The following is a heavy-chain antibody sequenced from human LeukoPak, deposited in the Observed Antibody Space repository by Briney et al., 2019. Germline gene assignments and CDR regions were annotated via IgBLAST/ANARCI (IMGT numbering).Heavy chain of an antibody. D-gene: IGHD2-2*01. CDR2: INGDGSST. CDR3: AKELVVRAGDYFDY. J-gene: IGHJ4*02. V-gene: IGHV3-74*03. CDR1: GFTFSSSW. Sequence: GGSLRLSCAASGFTFSSSWMHWVRQAPGKGLVWVSRINGDGSSTKYADSVMGRFTIYRDNAKNTLYLQMNSLRAEDTAVYYCAKELVVRAGDYFDYWGQGTLVTVSS.